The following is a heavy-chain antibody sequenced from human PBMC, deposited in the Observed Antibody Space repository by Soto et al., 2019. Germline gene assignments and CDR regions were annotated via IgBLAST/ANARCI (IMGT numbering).Heavy chain of an antibody. V-gene: IGHV4-34*01. J-gene: IGHJ4*02. Sequence: SETLSLTCAVYGGSFSGYYWSWIRQPPGKGLEWIGEINHSGSTNYNPSLKSRVTISVDTSKNQFSLKLSSVTAADTAVYYCESSRVINLFDYWGQGTLVTVYS. CDR2: INHSGST. CDR3: ESSRVINLFDY. CDR1: GGSFSGYY. D-gene: IGHD3-22*01.